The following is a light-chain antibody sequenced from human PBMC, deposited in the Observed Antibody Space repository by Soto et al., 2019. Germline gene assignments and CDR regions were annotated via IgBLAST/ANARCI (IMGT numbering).Light chain of an antibody. V-gene: IGLV1-47*02. CDR3: AAWDDGLNAYV. Sequence: QSVLIQPPSASSTPGQRVTISCSGSYSNIGTFYVYWYQLLPGSAPRLLVYLDHQRPSGVPDRFSGSQSGTSASLAISGLRSEDEGDYFCAAWDDGLNAYVFGTGTKVTVL. CDR1: YSNIGTFY. CDR2: LDH. J-gene: IGLJ1*01.